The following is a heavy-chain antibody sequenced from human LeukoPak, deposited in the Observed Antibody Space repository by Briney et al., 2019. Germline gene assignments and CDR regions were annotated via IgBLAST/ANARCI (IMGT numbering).Heavy chain of an antibody. J-gene: IGHJ4*02. D-gene: IGHD6-6*01. Sequence: SETLSLTCTVSGGSISSYYWSWIRQPPGKGLEWIGYIYYSGSTNYNPSLKGRVTISVDTSKNQFSLKLSSVTAADTAVYYCATDGYAARRGYFDYWGQGTLVTVSS. CDR2: IYYSGST. V-gene: IGHV4-59*01. CDR3: ATDGYAARRGYFDY. CDR1: GGSISSYY.